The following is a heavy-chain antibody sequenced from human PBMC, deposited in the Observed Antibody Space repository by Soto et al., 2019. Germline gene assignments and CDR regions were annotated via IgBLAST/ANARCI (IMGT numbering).Heavy chain of an antibody. CDR1: GFTFSSYA. D-gene: IGHD2-2*01. CDR2: SIATSGAT. V-gene: IGHV3-23*01. J-gene: IGHJ4*02. CDR3: ASQTVVPADRVNCFDY. Sequence: EVQLLESGGGLVQPGGSLRLSCAASGFTFSSYAMSWVRQTPGKGLEWVSSIATSGATFYPDSVKGRFTISRDNSKNTRLLQMSSLRDEDTALYYCASQTVVPADRVNCFDYWGQGTLVTVSS.